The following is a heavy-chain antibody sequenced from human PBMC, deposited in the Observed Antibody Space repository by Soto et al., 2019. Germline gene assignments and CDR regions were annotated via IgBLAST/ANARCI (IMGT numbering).Heavy chain of an antibody. CDR1: GYTFACYD. Sequence: ASVKVCCKASGYTFACYDIYWVRQATGQGLEYLGWMNPNSGNTGYVQKFQGRVTMTRDTSISTAYMELSSLRSEDTAVYYCARGIKYGDYSTFFDPWGQGTLVTVSS. CDR2: MNPNSGNT. D-gene: IGHD4-17*01. J-gene: IGHJ5*02. CDR3: ARGIKYGDYSTFFDP. V-gene: IGHV1-8*01.